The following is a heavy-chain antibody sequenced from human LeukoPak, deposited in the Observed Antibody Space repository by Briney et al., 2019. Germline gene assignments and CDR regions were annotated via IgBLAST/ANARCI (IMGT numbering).Heavy chain of an antibody. J-gene: IGHJ4*02. V-gene: IGHV3-66*02. CDR1: GFTVSSNY. D-gene: IGHD3-3*01. Sequence: GGSLRLSCAASGFTVSSNYMSWVRQAPGKGLEWVSVIYSGGSTYYADSVKGRFTISRDNSKNTLYLQMNSLRAEDTAVYYCAREGKSSYYDFWSGYYGGFDYWGQGTLVTVSS. CDR3: AREGKSSYYDFWSGYYGGFDY. CDR2: IYSGGST.